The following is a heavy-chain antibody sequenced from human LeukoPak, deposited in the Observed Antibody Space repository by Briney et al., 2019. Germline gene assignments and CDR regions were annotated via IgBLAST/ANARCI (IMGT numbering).Heavy chain of an antibody. CDR1: GFTFSSHW. CDR3: ARDHVVDGLVFDY. Sequence: GGSLRLSCAASGFTFSSHWMSWVRQAPGKGLEWVANINQYGSERNYVDSVKGRFTISRDNAKSSLYLQMNSLRAEDPAIYYCARDHVVDGLVFDYWGQGTLVTVSS. CDR2: INQYGSER. V-gene: IGHV3-7*01. J-gene: IGHJ4*02. D-gene: IGHD2-15*01.